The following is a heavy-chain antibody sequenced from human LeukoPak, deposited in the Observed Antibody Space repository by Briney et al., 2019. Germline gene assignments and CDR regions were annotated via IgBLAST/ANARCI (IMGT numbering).Heavy chain of an antibody. Sequence: PSETLSLTCAVYGGSISSGGYSWSWIRQPPGKGLEWIGYIYHSGSTYYNPSLKSRVTISVDRSKDQFSLKLSSVTAADAAVYYCARGDTYGSGSHFDYWGQGTLVTVSS. CDR2: IYHSGST. CDR3: ARGDTYGSGSHFDY. V-gene: IGHV4-30-2*01. D-gene: IGHD3-10*01. CDR1: GGSISSGGYS. J-gene: IGHJ4*02.